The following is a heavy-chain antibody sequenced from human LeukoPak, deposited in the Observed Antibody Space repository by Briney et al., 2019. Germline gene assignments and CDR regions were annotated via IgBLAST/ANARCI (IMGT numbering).Heavy chain of an antibody. Sequence: SETLSLTCAVYGGSFSGYYWSWIRQPPGKGLEWIGEINHSGSTNYNPSLKSRVTMSVDTSKNQFSLKLSSVTAADTAVYYCARGLIAAERGGYFDYWGQGTLVTVSS. J-gene: IGHJ4*02. CDR1: GGSFSGYY. CDR2: INHSGST. D-gene: IGHD6-13*01. CDR3: ARGLIAAERGGYFDY. V-gene: IGHV4-34*01.